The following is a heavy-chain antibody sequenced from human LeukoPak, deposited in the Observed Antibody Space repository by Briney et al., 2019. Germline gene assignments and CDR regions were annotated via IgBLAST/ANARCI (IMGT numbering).Heavy chain of an antibody. CDR1: GGSISSGDYY. J-gene: IGHJ4*02. CDR3: ARGGKLDSSGYTY. V-gene: IGHV4-30-4*01. Sequence: SETLSLTCTVSGGSISSGDYYWSWIRQPPGKGLEWIGYIYYSGSTYYNPSLKSRVTISVDTSKNQFSLKLSSVTAADTAVYYCARGGKLDSSGYTYWGQGTLVAVSS. CDR2: IYYSGST. D-gene: IGHD3-22*01.